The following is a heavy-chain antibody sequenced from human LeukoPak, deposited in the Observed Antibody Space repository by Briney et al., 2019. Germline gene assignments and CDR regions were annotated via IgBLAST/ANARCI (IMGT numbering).Heavy chain of an antibody. V-gene: IGHV1-69*06. D-gene: IGHD3-16*02. CDR3: AKGSRLREAGSYRF. CDR1: GGIFGSYA. J-gene: IGHJ4*02. CDR2: IIPIFDTP. Sequence: SVKVSCKASGGIFGSYAINWVRQAPGQGLEWLGRIIPIFDTPNYAQTFQGRVTISADKSTRTVCMELSSLRSEDTALYYCAKGSRLREAGSYRFWGQGTLVTVSS.